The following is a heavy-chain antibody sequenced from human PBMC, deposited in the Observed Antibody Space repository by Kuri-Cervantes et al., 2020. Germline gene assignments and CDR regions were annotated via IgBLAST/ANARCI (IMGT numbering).Heavy chain of an antibody. J-gene: IGHJ4*02. V-gene: IGHV2-70D*14. Sequence: SGPTLVKPTQTLTLTCTFSGFSLSTSGMRVSWIRQPPGKALEWLARIDWDDDKFYSTSLKTRLTISKDTSKNQVVLTMTNMDPGDTATYYCARTANYSSRGGLDYWGQGALVTVSS. CDR3: ARTANYSSRGGLDY. CDR1: GFSLSTSGMR. D-gene: IGHD2-2*01. CDR2: IDWDDDK.